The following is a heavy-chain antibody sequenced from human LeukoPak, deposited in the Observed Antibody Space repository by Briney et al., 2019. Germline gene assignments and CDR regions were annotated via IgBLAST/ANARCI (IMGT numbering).Heavy chain of an antibody. Sequence: ASVKVSCKASGYTFTSYDINWVRQATGQGLEWMGWMNPNSGNTGYAQKFQGRVSITRNTSISTAYMELSSLRSEDTAVYYCARSRSYCTNGLCYPRWFDPWGQGTLVTVSS. CDR2: MNPNSGNT. D-gene: IGHD2-8*01. CDR1: GYTFTSYD. CDR3: ARSRSYCTNGLCYPRWFDP. J-gene: IGHJ5*02. V-gene: IGHV1-8*03.